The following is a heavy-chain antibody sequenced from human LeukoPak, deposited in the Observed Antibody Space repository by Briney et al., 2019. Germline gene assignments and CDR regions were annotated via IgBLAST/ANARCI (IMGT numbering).Heavy chain of an antibody. Sequence: PGGSLKLSCAASGSTFSGSAMHWVRQASGKGLEWVGRIRSKANNYATAYAASVKGRFTISRDDSKNTAYLQMNSLKTEDTAVYYCTRRGYGDYVSYWYFDLWGRGTLVTVSS. CDR2: IRSKANNYAT. D-gene: IGHD4-17*01. J-gene: IGHJ2*01. V-gene: IGHV3-73*01. CDR3: TRRGYGDYVSYWYFDL. CDR1: GSTFSGSA.